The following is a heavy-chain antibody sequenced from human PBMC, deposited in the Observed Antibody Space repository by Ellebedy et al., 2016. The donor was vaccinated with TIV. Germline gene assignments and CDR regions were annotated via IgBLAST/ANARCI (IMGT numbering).Heavy chain of an antibody. J-gene: IGHJ4*02. V-gene: IGHV3-21*06. D-gene: IGHD2-15*01. CDR3: SRGWSTPDS. Sequence: GESLKISCVVSGSNFNSLAMSWVRQSPGKGLEWVSSIRSTGSDKYYAESVKGRFTISRDNAQDTLFLQMNSLRAEDTAVYFCSRGWSTPDSWGQGTLVNVSP. CDR2: IRSTGSDK. CDR1: GSNFNSLA.